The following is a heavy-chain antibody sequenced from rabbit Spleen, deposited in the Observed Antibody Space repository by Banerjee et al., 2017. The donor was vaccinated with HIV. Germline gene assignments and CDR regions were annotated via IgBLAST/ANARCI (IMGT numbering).Heavy chain of an antibody. V-gene: IGHV1S45*01. CDR2: INMVTGKS. CDR3: ARDVGSANGYDL. CDR1: GFDFSNYG. Sequence: QEQLVESGGGLVQPGGSLKLSCKASGFDFSNYGVSWVRQAPGKGLEWITCINMVTGKSVYASWAKGRFIMSRTSSTKVTLQMTSLTAADTATYFCARDVGSANGYDLWGQGTLVTVS. D-gene: IGHD6-1*01. J-gene: IGHJ4*01.